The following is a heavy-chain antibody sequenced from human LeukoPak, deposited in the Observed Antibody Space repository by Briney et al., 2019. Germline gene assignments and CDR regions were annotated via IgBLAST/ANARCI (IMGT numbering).Heavy chain of an antibody. Sequence: GGSLRLSCAASGFTFSSYEMNWVPQAPGKGLEWVSYISSSGSSIYYADSVKGRFTISRDNAKNSLYLQMNSLRAEDTAVYYCARNGDGHFDYWGQGTLVTVSP. CDR1: GFTFSSYE. J-gene: IGHJ4*02. CDR2: ISSSGSSI. V-gene: IGHV3-48*03. D-gene: IGHD7-27*01. CDR3: ARNGDGHFDY.